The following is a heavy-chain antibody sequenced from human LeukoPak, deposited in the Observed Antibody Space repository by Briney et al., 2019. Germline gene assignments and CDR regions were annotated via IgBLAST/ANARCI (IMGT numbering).Heavy chain of an antibody. CDR2: ISSSGSTI. D-gene: IGHD3-22*01. CDR1: GFTFSSYS. J-gene: IGHJ3*02. CDR3: ARIYYDSSGYQMSDAFDI. V-gene: IGHV3-48*04. Sequence: PGGSLRLSCAASGFTFSSYSMNWVRQAPGKGLEWVSYISSSGSTIYYADSVKGRFTISRDNAKNLLYLQMNSLRAEDTAVYYCARIYYDSSGYQMSDAFDIWGQGTMVTVSS.